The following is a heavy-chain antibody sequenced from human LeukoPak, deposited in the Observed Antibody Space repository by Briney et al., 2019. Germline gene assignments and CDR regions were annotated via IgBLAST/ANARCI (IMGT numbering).Heavy chain of an antibody. CDR1: GFPFSTYG. V-gene: IGHV3-30*18. CDR2: ISYDGSNK. CDR3: AKDRDSNWSFDY. Sequence: PGGSLRLSCAASGFPFSTYGMHWVRQAPGKGLEWVAVISYDGSNKYYADSVKGRFTISRDNSKNTLYLQMNSLRAEDTAVYYCAKDRDSNWSFDYWGQGTLVTVSS. J-gene: IGHJ4*02. D-gene: IGHD4-11*01.